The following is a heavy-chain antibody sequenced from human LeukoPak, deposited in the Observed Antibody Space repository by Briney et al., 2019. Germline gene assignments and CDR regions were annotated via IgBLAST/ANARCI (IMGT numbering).Heavy chain of an antibody. V-gene: IGHV3-23*01. CDR1: GFTFSSYA. J-gene: IGHJ6*02. CDR2: ISGGGVTT. D-gene: IGHD3-16*01. Sequence: GGSLRLSCAASGFTFSSYAMSWVRQAPGKGLEWVSAISGGGVTTYYADSVKGRFTISRDNSKNTLYLQMNSLRADDTAIYYCARNQQLGGHSYYYCGMDVWGQGTTVTVSS. CDR3: ARNQQLGGHSYYYCGMDV.